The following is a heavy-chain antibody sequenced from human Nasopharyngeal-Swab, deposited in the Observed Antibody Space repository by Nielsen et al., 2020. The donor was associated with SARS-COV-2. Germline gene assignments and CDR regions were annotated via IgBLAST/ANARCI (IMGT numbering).Heavy chain of an antibody. Sequence: GESLKISCAASGFTFSTYDMSWVRQAPGKGLEWVSGISGSGESTHYADSVKGRFTISRDNSKNTLYLQMNSLRAEDTAVYYCARDLTIFGMPYDYWGQGTLVTVSS. CDR1: GFTFSTYD. J-gene: IGHJ4*02. CDR2: ISGSGEST. CDR3: ARDLTIFGMPYDY. D-gene: IGHD3-3*01. V-gene: IGHV3-23*01.